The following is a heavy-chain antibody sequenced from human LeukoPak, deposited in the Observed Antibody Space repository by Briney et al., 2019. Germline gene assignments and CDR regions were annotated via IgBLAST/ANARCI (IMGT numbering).Heavy chain of an antibody. CDR1: GGSISSYD. CDR2: IYYTGST. D-gene: IGHD2-15*01. J-gene: IGHJ4*02. CDR3: ARDGSAGFFDY. Sequence: PSETLSLTCTVSGGSISSYDWSWIRQPPGKGLEYIGYIYYTGSTNYNPSLRSRITISLDTSKNQFSLKLSSVTTADTAFYYCARDGSAGFFDYWGQGTLVTVSP. V-gene: IGHV4-59*01.